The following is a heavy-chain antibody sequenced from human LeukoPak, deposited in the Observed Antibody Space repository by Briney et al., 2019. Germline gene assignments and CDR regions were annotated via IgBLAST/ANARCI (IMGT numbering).Heavy chain of an antibody. CDR3: ARELMVAATRYYYMDV. Sequence: SETLSLTCTVSGGSISSYYWNWLRQPPGKGLEWIGYIYYSGSTNYNPSLKSRVSISVDTSKNQFSLKLSSVTAADTAVYFCARELMVAATRYYYMDVWGKGTTVTVSS. V-gene: IGHV4-59*01. J-gene: IGHJ6*03. CDR1: GGSISSYY. CDR2: IYYSGST. D-gene: IGHD2-15*01.